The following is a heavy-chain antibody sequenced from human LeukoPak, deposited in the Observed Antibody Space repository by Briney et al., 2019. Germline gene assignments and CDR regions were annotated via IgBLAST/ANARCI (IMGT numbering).Heavy chain of an antibody. V-gene: IGHV4-59*01. CDR1: GGSISSYY. J-gene: IGHJ4*02. CDR2: IYYSGST. Sequence: SETLSLTCTVSGGSISSYYRSWIRQPPGKGLEWIGYIYYSGSTNYNPSLKSRVTISVDTSKNQFSLKLSSVTAADTAVYYCARLQWLGYYFDYWGQGTLVTVSS. CDR3: ARLQWLGYYFDY. D-gene: IGHD6-19*01.